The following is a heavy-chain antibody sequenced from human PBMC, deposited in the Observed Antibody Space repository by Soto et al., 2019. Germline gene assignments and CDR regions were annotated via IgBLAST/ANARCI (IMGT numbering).Heavy chain of an antibody. CDR2: ISGSGGST. Sequence: GGSLRLSCAASGFTFSSYAMSWVRQAPGKGLEWVSAISGSGGSTYYADSVKGRFTISRDNSKNTLYLQMNSLRAEDTAVYYCAKTQERDIVVVPAANNWFDPWGQGTLVTVSS. J-gene: IGHJ5*02. D-gene: IGHD2-2*01. CDR3: AKTQERDIVVVPAANNWFDP. V-gene: IGHV3-23*01. CDR1: GFTFSSYA.